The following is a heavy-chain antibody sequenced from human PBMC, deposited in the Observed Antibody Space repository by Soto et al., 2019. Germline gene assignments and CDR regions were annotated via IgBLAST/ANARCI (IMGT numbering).Heavy chain of an antibody. Sequence: EVQLLESGGGLVQPGGSLRLSCAASGFTFSNYAVPWVRQAPGKGLEWVSTISGSGGSTYYADSVKGRFTISRVNSKNTLYLQMNSLRAEDTAVYYCAKDQGSSWYEIDYWGQGTLVTVSS. CDR1: GFTFSNYA. J-gene: IGHJ4*02. CDR3: AKDQGSSWYEIDY. D-gene: IGHD6-13*01. V-gene: IGHV3-23*01. CDR2: ISGSGGST.